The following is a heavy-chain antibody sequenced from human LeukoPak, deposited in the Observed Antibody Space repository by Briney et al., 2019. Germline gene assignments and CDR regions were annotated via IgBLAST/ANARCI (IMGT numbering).Heavy chain of an antibody. CDR2: INPNSGGT. CDR3: ARAPKPYYDILTGYYKGHFDY. CDR1: GYTFTSYY. J-gene: IGHJ4*02. Sequence: ASVKVSCKASGYTFTSYYMHWVRQAPGQGLEWMGWINPNSGGTNYAQKFQGRVTMTRDTSISTAYMELSRLRSDDTAVYYCARAPKPYYDILTGYYKGHFDYWGQGTLVTVSS. D-gene: IGHD3-9*01. V-gene: IGHV1-2*02.